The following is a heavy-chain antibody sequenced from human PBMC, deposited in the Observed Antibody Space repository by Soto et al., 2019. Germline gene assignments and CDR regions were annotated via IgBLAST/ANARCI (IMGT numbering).Heavy chain of an antibody. J-gene: IGHJ5*02. D-gene: IGHD2-2*01. CDR2: IKSKTDGGTT. Sequence: QRLSCAASGFTFSNAWMSWVRQAPGKGLEWVGRIKSKTDGGTTDYAAPVKGRFTISRDDSKNTLYLQMNSLKTEDTAVYYCTTDLVNCSSTSCPGTWGQGTLVTVSS. CDR3: TTDLVNCSSTSCPGT. CDR1: GFTFSNAW. V-gene: IGHV3-15*01.